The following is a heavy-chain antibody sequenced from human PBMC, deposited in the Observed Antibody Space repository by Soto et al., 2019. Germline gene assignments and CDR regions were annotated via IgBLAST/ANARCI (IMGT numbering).Heavy chain of an antibody. V-gene: IGHV4-38-2*02. CDR3: VRGKVNFEF. CDR1: NYSISSGYH. Sequence: SETLSLTCIFSNYSISSGYHWGWIRQPPGKGLEGIGTIYQSGNTYQNPSLKSRVILSIDTSKNQFSLNPRNVTAADTAVYYCVRGKVNFEFWGKGILVIVSS. CDR2: IYQSGNT. J-gene: IGHJ4*02.